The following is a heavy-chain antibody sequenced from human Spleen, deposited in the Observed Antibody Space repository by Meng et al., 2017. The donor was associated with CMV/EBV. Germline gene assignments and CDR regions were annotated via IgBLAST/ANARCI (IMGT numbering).Heavy chain of an antibody. J-gene: IGHJ4*02. CDR3: ARIRGYSLPEF. CDR1: GGPVSSGSHH. D-gene: IGHD5-18*01. V-gene: IGHV4-61*01. Sequence: SETLSLTCSVSGGPVSSGSHHWSWIRQSPGKRLEWIGNIYHTGTTNYNPSLTSRVTMSVDPSRNQFSLTLSSLNASDTAVYYCARIRGYSLPEFWGRGNLVTVSS. CDR2: IYHTGTT.